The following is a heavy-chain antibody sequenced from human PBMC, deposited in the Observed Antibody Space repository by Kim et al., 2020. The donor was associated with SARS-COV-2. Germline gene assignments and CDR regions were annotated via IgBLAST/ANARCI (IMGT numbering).Heavy chain of an antibody. Sequence: GGSLRLSCAASGFTFSNAWMSWVRQAPGKGLEWVGRIKSKTDGGTTDYAAPVKGRFTISRDDSKNTLYLQMNSLKTEDTAVYYCTTGYIVVVSPYYYGMDVWGQGTTVTVSS. CDR3: TTGYIVVVSPYYYGMDV. D-gene: IGHD2-2*01. J-gene: IGHJ6*02. CDR1: GFTFSNAW. V-gene: IGHV3-15*01. CDR2: IKSKTDGGTT.